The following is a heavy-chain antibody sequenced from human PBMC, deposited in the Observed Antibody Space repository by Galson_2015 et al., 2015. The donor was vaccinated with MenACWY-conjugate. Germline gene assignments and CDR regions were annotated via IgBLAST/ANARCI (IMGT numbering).Heavy chain of an antibody. CDR3: ARQAISVGWGERIYYFGY. J-gene: IGHJ4*02. Sequence: ETLSLTCTVSGGSISSYYWSWIRQPPGKGLEWIGYIYYSGSTNYNPSLKSRVTISVDTSKNQFSLKLSSVTAADTAVYYCARQAISVGWGERIYYFGYWGQGTLVTVSS. D-gene: IGHD2-15*01. V-gene: IGHV4-59*08. CDR1: GGSISSYY. CDR2: IYYSGST.